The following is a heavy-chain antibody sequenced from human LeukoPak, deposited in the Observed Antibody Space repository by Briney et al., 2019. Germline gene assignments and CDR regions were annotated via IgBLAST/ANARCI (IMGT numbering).Heavy chain of an antibody. V-gene: IGHV3-21*01. CDR1: GFTFSSYT. CDR3: ARETGYYGSGGTIDY. CDR2: ISSSSSYI. Sequence: PGGSLRLSCAASGFTFSSYTMNWVRQAPGKGLEWVSSISSSSSYIYYADSVKGRFTISRDNAKNSLYLQMNSLRAEDTAVYYCARETGYYGSGGTIDYWGQGTLVTVSS. J-gene: IGHJ4*02. D-gene: IGHD3-10*01.